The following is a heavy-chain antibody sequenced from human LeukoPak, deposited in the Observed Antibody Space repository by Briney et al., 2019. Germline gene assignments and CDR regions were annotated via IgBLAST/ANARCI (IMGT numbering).Heavy chain of an antibody. CDR2: MYYSGNT. Sequence: SETLSLTCTVSGDSVRTSNSYWGWIRQPPGKGLKWIVSMYYSGNTYYNPSLKSRVTISVDTSKNQLSLRLSSVTAADTAVYYCARHPHYYFDNSARWGQGTLVTVSS. D-gene: IGHD3-22*01. V-gene: IGHV4-39*01. CDR3: ARHPHYYFDNSAR. CDR1: GDSVRTSNSY. J-gene: IGHJ4*02.